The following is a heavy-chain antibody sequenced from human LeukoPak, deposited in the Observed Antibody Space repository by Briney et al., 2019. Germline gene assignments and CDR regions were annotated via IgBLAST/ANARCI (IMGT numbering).Heavy chain of an antibody. D-gene: IGHD2-15*01. CDR2: IYYSGST. CDR1: GGSISSSSYY. CDR3: ARDRSGVKTLDY. J-gene: IGHJ4*02. Sequence: SETLSLTCTVSGGSISSSSYYWGWLRQPPGKGLEWIGSIYYSGSTYYNPSLKSRVTISVDTSKNQFSLKLSSVTAADTAVYYCARDRSGVKTLDYWGQGTLVTVSS. V-gene: IGHV4-39*07.